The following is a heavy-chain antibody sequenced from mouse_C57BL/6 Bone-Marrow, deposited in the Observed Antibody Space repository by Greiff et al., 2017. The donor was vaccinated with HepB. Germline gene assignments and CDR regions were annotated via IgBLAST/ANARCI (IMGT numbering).Heavy chain of an antibody. CDR1: GFTFSSYA. CDR2: ISSGGDYI. D-gene: IGHD2-3*01. V-gene: IGHV5-9-1*02. CDR3: TRDGYYSDYYAMDY. Sequence: EVQGVESGEGLVKPGGSLKLSCAASGFTFSSYAMSWVRQTPEKRLEWVAYISSGGDYIYYADTVKGRFTISRDNARNTLYLQMSSLKSEDTAMYYCTRDGYYSDYYAMDYWGQGTSVTVSS. J-gene: IGHJ4*01.